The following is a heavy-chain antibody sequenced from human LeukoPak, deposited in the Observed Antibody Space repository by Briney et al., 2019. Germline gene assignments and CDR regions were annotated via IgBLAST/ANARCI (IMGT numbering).Heavy chain of an antibody. CDR1: GFTFSSYG. Sequence: PGGSLRLSCAASGFTFSSYGMHWVRQAPGKGLEWVAFIRYDGSNKYYADSVKGRFTISRDNSKNTLYLQMNSLRAEDTAVYYCARGAARMVEMGTMISFAYWGQGTLVTVSS. J-gene: IGHJ4*02. V-gene: IGHV3-30*02. D-gene: IGHD5-24*01. CDR2: IRYDGSNK. CDR3: ARGAARMVEMGTMISFAY.